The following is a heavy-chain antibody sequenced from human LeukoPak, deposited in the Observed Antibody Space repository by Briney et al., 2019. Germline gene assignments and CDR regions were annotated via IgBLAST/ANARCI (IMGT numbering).Heavy chain of an antibody. J-gene: IGHJ6*02. CDR1: GGSVRSGSYY. CDR2: IYYSGGT. Sequence: SETLSLTCTVSGGSVRSGSYYWSWIRQPPGKGLEWIGYIYYSGGTFYNPSLKNRVTISLDTSNNQVSLKLDSVTVADTAVYYCASSEATATPPPYAMDVWGQGTTVTVSS. CDR3: ASSEATATPPPYAMDV. V-gene: IGHV4-61*01. D-gene: IGHD5-12*01.